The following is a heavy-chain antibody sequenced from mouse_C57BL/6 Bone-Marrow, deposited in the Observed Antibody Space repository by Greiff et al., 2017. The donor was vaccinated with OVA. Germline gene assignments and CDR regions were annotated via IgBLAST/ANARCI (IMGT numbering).Heavy chain of an antibody. V-gene: IGHV5-4*01. CDR1: GFTFSSYA. Sequence: EVKVVESGGGLVKPGGSLKLSCAASGFTFSSYAMSWVRQTPEKRLEWVATISDGGSYTYYPDNVKGRFTISRDNAKNNLYLQMSSLKSEDTAMYYCTRDDRIWYFDVWGTGTTVTVSS. CDR3: TRDDRIWYFDV. J-gene: IGHJ1*03. CDR2: ISDGGSYT.